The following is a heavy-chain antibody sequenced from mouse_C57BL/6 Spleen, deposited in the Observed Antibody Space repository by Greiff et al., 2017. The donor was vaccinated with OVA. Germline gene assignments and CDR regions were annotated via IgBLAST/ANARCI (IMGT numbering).Heavy chain of an antibody. CDR1: GYTFTDYE. D-gene: IGHD2-10*01. J-gene: IGHJ3*01. Sequence: QVQLQQSGAELVRPGASVTLSCKASGYTFTDYEMHWVKQTPVHGLEWIGAIDPETGGTAYNQKFKGKAILTADKSSSTAYMELRSLTSEDSAVDYCTRPTMDAWFAYWGQGTLVTVSA. CDR3: TRPTMDAWFAY. V-gene: IGHV1-15*01. CDR2: IDPETGGT.